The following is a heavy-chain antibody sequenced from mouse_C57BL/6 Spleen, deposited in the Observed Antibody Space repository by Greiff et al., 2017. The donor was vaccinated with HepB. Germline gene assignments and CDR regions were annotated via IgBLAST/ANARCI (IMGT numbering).Heavy chain of an antibody. V-gene: IGHV1-69*01. Sequence: QQSGAELVMPGASVKLSCKASGYTFTSYWMHWVKQRPGQGLEWIGEIDPSDSYTNYNQKFKGKATLTVDKSSSTAYMQLSSLTSEDSAVSYCAIYGKDYAMDYWGQGTSVTVSS. CDR3: AIYGKDYAMDY. D-gene: IGHD2-1*01. J-gene: IGHJ4*01. CDR1: GYTFTSYW. CDR2: IDPSDSYT.